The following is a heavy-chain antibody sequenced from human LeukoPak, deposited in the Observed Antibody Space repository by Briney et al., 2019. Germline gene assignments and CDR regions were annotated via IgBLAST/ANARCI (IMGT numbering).Heavy chain of an antibody. CDR3: AGNSENYGDYYPTEDY. D-gene: IGHD4-17*01. CDR2: IYYSGST. J-gene: IGHJ4*02. V-gene: IGHV4-39*01. Sequence: PSETLSLTCTVSGVSVSSSNYYWGWIRQPPGKGLEWIGSIYYSGSTYYNPSLNSRVTISVDTSKNQFSLKLSSVTAADTAVYYCAGNSENYGDYYPTEDYWGQGTLVTVSS. CDR1: GVSVSSSNYY.